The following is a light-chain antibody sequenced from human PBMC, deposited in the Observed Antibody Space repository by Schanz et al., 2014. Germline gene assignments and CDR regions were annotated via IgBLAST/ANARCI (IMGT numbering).Light chain of an antibody. CDR2: RAS. CDR3: QQYDSVSWT. Sequence: IQMTQSPSTLSASVGDRVTITCRASQNIGNWVAWYQQKPGKAPNLLIYRASTLKTGVPSRFSGSGSGTEFALTISSLQPDDFATYYCQQYDSVSWTFGQGTAVEAK. CDR1: QNIGNW. V-gene: IGKV1-5*03. J-gene: IGKJ1*01.